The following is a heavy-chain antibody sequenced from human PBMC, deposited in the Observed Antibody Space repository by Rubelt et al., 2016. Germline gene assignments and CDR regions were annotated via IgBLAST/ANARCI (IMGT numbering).Heavy chain of an antibody. V-gene: IGHV3-48*04. J-gene: IGHJ4*02. CDR2: ITSSSSTI. CDR1: GFTFSSYS. CDR3: VRLASPHSNGWYYVDY. D-gene: IGHD6-19*01. Sequence: QLVESGGGLVQPGGSLRLSCAASGFTFSSYSMNWVRRAPGKGLEWVSYITSSSSTIFYADSVKGRFTISRDNAKNSLYLQMSSLRAEDTAVYYVVRLASPHSNGWYYVDYWGQGTLVTVSS.